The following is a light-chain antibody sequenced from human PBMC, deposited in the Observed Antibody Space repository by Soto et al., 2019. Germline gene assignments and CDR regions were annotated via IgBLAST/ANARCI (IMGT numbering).Light chain of an antibody. J-gene: IGKJ1*01. CDR3: QQYGSSPRT. V-gene: IGKV3-20*01. CDR1: QSVRSSY. CDR2: AAS. Sequence: EIVLTQSPDTLSLSPGESATLSCRASQSVRSSYLAWYQQTPGQTPRLLIYAASSRATGIPDRFSGSGSGTDFSFTISRLEAEDFAVYYCQQYGSSPRTFGQGTKVDNK.